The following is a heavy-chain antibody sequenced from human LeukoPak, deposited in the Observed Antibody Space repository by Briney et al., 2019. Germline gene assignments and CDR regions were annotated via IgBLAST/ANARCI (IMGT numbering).Heavy chain of an antibody. CDR2: INEDGSEK. D-gene: IGHD3-10*01. CDR3: ASYGFGQYGMDV. J-gene: IGHJ6*02. V-gene: IGHV3-7*01. CDR1: GFTFSNYW. Sequence: GGSLRLSCAASGFTFSNYWMSWVRQAPGKGLEWVANINEDGSEKNYVDSVKGRLTISRDNAKNSLYLQLNSLRAEDTAVYYCASYGFGQYGMDVWGQGTTVTVSS.